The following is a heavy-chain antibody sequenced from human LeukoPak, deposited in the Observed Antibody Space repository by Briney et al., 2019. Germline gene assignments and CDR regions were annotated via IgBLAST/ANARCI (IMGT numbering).Heavy chain of an antibody. CDR3: ARVFRIVVVVAARNDALDI. CDR2: INHSGST. Sequence: SETLSLTCAVYGGSFSGYYWSWIRQPPGKGLEWIGEINHSGSTNYNPSLKSRVTISVDTSKNQFSLKLSSVTAVDTAVYYCARVFRIVVVVAARNDALDIWGQGTMVTVSS. D-gene: IGHD2-15*01. J-gene: IGHJ3*02. V-gene: IGHV4-34*01. CDR1: GGSFSGYY.